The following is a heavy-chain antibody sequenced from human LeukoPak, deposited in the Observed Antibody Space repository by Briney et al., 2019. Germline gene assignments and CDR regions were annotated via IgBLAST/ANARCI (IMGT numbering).Heavy chain of an antibody. CDR1: GFTFSSYW. CDR3: ARDLPFTRKGFDI. V-gene: IGHV3-74*01. J-gene: IGHJ3*02. D-gene: IGHD3-10*01. Sequence: GGSLRLSCAASGFTFSSYWMHWVRHAPGKGLEWVSRINSDGSGTIYADSVRGRFTGSSTIYADSVKGRFTISRDNAKSTLYLQMKSLRAEDTAVYYCARDLPFTRKGFDIWGQGTMVTVSS. CDR2: INSDGSGT.